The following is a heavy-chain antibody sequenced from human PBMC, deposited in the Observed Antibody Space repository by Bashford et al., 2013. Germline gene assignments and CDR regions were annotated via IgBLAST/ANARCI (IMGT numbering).Heavy chain of an antibody. Sequence: WVRQAPGQGPEWMAWIDPNKGVTNYAQKFQGRVTLTRDTSTSSVQMMLTSLTFDDTAIYFCARVGEYYDSDGNYYTTLDAFDLWGQGTVVTVSS. D-gene: IGHD3-22*01. CDR2: IDPNKGVT. J-gene: IGHJ3*01. CDR3: ARVGEYYDSDGNYYTTLDAFDL. V-gene: IGHV1-2*02.